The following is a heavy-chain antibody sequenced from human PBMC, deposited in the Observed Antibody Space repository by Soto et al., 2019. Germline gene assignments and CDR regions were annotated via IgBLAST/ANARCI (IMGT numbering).Heavy chain of an antibody. Sequence: LRLSCAASGFTFSSYAMSWVRQAPGKGLEWVSAISGSGGSTYYADSVKGRFTISRDSSKNTLYLQMNSLRAEDTAVYYCAKILVIPDWFDPWGQGTLVTVSS. V-gene: IGHV3-23*01. J-gene: IGHJ5*02. D-gene: IGHD3-9*01. CDR2: ISGSGGST. CDR1: GFTFSSYA. CDR3: AKILVIPDWFDP.